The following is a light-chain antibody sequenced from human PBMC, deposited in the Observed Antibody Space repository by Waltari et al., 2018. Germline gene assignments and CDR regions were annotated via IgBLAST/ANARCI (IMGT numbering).Light chain of an antibody. V-gene: IGLV1-51*01. J-gene: IGLJ1*01. CDR3: GAWDSSLDGYV. Sequence: QSVLTQPPSVSAAPGQWVTISCSGSSSTIEDSSLSWFQQVPGTAPKLFIYDNNKRPSGIPDRFSASKSGTSATLGITGLQIGDEADYYCGAWDSSLDGYVFGGGTKVTVL. CDR2: DNN. CDR1: SSTIEDSS.